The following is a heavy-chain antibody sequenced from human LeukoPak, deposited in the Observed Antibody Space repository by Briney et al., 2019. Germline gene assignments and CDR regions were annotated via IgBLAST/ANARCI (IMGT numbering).Heavy chain of an antibody. CDR1: GFTFSSYW. CDR3: ARDRGGYDYSGY. D-gene: IGHD5-12*01. CDR2: IKQDGSEK. Sequence: GGSLRLSCAASGFTFSSYWMSWVRQAPGKGLEWVANIKQDGSEKYYVDSVKGRFTISRDNAKNSLYLQMNSLRAKDMAVYYCARDRGGYDYSGYWGRGTVVTVSS. V-gene: IGHV3-7*01. J-gene: IGHJ4*02.